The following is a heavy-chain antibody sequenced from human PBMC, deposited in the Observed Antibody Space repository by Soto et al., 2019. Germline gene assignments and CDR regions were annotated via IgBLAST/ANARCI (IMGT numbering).Heavy chain of an antibody. CDR2: ISYDGSNK. CDR3: AKGPLELLS. D-gene: IGHD3-10*01. Sequence: GGSLRLSCAASGFTFSSYGMHWVRQAPGKGLEWVAVISYDGSNKYYADSVKGRFTISRDNSKNTLYLQMNSLRAEDTAVYYCAKGPLELLSWGQGTLVTVSS. CDR1: GFTFSSYG. V-gene: IGHV3-30*18. J-gene: IGHJ5*02.